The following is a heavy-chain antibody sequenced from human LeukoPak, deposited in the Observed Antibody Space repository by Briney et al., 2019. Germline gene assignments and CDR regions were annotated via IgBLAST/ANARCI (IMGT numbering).Heavy chain of an antibody. CDR3: ARAYGDYNLYYYYYMDV. Sequence: PSETLSLTCTVSGGSISTYYWSWIRQPPGKGLEWIGYIYYSGSTNYNPSLKSRVTMSVDTSKNQCPLKLSSVTAADTAVYYCARAYGDYNLYYYYYMDVWGKGTTVTISS. V-gene: IGHV4-59*12. CDR1: GGSISTYY. J-gene: IGHJ6*03. D-gene: IGHD4-17*01. CDR2: IYYSGST.